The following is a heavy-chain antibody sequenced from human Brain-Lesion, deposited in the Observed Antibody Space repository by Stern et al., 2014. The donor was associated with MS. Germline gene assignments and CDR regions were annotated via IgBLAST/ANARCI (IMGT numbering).Heavy chain of an antibody. D-gene: IGHD3-22*01. CDR2: INPKSGGT. CDR3: ATYYYDSTGYNDF. J-gene: IGHJ4*02. V-gene: IGHV1-2*04. Sequence: VQLVESGAEVKKPGASVKVSCKASGYTFTGYSMHWVRQAPGQGLEWMGWINPKSGGTTYAQKFQGWVTMTRDTSINTAYMELSRLRSDDTAVYYCATYYYDSTGYNDFWGQGTLVTVSS. CDR1: GYTFTGYS.